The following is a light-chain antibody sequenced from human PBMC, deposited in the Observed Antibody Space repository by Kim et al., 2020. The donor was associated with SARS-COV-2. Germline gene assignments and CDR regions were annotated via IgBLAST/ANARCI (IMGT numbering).Light chain of an antibody. CDR3: QQYSSYPRT. CDR1: QYINNY. Sequence: DIQLTQSPTSLSASVGDRVTITCRASQYINNYLVWFQQKPGKAPKPLMYGGASEFSSSGSGTHFILTINNLQPEDFATYYCQQYSSYPRTFGRGTKVDIK. V-gene: IGKV1-16*02. J-gene: IGKJ1*01.